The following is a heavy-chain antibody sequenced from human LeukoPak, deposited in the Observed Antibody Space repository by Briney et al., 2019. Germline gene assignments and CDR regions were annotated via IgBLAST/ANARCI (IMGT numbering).Heavy chain of an antibody. CDR1: GFTFDDYG. D-gene: IGHD3-9*01. Sequence: GGSLRLSCAASGFTFDDYGMSWVRQAPGKGLEWVSGINWNGGSTGYADSVKGRFTISRDNAKNSLYLQMNSLRAEDTALYYCGRVQSGILTGYYGGEIVFDIWGQGTMVTVSS. J-gene: IGHJ3*02. CDR3: GRVQSGILTGYYGGEIVFDI. CDR2: INWNGGST. V-gene: IGHV3-20*04.